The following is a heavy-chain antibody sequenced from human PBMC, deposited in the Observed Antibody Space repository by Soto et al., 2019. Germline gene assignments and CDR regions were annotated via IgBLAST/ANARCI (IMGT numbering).Heavy chain of an antibody. CDR2: IYYSGST. D-gene: IGHD3-10*01. V-gene: IGHV4-61*01. CDR1: GGSVSSGSYY. J-gene: IGHJ6*02. CDR3: ARDKRPGSLYYGMDV. Sequence: PSETLSLTCTVSGGSVSSGSYYWSWIRQPPGKGLEWIGYIYYSGSTNYNPSLKSRVTISVDTSKNQFSLKLSSVTAADTAVYYCARDKRPGSLYYGMDVWGQGTTVTVSS.